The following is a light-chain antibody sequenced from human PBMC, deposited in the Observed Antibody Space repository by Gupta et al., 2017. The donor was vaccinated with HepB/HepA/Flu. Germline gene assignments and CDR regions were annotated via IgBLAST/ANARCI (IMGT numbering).Light chain of an antibody. CDR2: LGS. CDR1: QSLLHSNGYNY. CDR3: RQALQTPKL. Sequence: DIVMTQSPLSLPVTPGEPASISCRSSQSLLHSNGYNYLDWYLQKPGQSPQLLIYLGSNRASGVPDRFSGSGSGTDFTLKISRVEAEDVGVYYCRQALQTPKLFGHGTKVDIK. V-gene: IGKV2-28*01. J-gene: IGKJ3*01.